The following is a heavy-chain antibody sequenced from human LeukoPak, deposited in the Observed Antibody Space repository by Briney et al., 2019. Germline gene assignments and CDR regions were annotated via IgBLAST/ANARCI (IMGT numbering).Heavy chain of an antibody. V-gene: IGHV4-4*07. CDR2: FYTSGST. J-gene: IGHJ6*03. CDR3: ARARYSSSWSDYYYYYYMDV. CDR1: GDSISRDY. D-gene: IGHD6-13*01. Sequence: TSETLSLTCTVSGDSISRDYWTRIRQPAGKGLEWIGRFYTSGSTDYNPSLESRVSISVDTSKNQFSLKLSSVTAADTAVYYCARARYSSSWSDYYYYYYMDVWGKGTTVNVSS.